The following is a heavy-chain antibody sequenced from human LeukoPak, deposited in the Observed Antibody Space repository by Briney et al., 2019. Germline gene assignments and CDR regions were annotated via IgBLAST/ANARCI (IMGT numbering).Heavy chain of an antibody. V-gene: IGHV4-4*09. CDR2: IYGSGRT. J-gene: IGHJ4*02. Sequence: PSETLSLTCTVSGVSINSHYLNWIRQPPGKGLEWIGYIYGSGRTNYNPSLKSRVTMSVDTSKSQFSLKLSSVTAADTAVYYCARMVRGYYFDYWGQGTLVTVSS. CDR1: GVSINSHY. CDR3: ARMVRGYYFDY. D-gene: IGHD3-10*01.